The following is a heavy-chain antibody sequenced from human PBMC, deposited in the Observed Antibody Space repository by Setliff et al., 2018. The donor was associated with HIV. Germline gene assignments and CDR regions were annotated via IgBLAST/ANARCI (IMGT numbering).Heavy chain of an antibody. J-gene: IGHJ5*02. CDR1: GDTYRNYA. V-gene: IGHV1-18*01. D-gene: IGHD4-4*01. CDR3: ARGSNPRGWFDP. Sequence: ASVKVSCKASGDTYRNYAVNWVRQAPGQGLEWMGWISAYNGNTNYAQKLQGRVTMTTDTSTSTAYMELRSLRSDDTAVYYCARGSNPRGWFDPWGQGTLVTVSS. CDR2: ISAYNGNT.